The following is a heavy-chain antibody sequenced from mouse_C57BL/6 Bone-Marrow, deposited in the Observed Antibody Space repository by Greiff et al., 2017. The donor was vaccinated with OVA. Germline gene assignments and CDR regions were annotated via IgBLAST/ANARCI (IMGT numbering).Heavy chain of an antibody. Sequence: EVKLQQSGPELVKPGASVKISCNASGYTFTDYYMNWVKQSHGKSLEWIGDINPNNGGTSYNQKFKGKATLTVDKSSSTAYMELRSLTSEDSAVYYCARRYIAYWGQGTLVTVSA. CDR1: GYTFTDYY. J-gene: IGHJ3*01. CDR3: ARRYIAY. V-gene: IGHV1-26*01. CDR2: INPNNGGT. D-gene: IGHD1-3*01.